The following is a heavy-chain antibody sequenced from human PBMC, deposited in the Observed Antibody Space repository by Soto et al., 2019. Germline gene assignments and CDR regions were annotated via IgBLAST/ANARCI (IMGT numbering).Heavy chain of an antibody. CDR3: ATSKNDYGDYARGAFDI. CDR2: ISAYNGNI. D-gene: IGHD4-17*01. V-gene: IGHV1-18*01. Sequence: QVQLVQSGAEVKKPGASVKVSCKASGYTFTSYGISWVRQAPGQGLEWMGWISAYNGNINYAQKLQGRVTMTTDTSTSTAYMELRSLRSDDTAVYYCATSKNDYGDYARGAFDIWGQGTMVTVSS. J-gene: IGHJ3*02. CDR1: GYTFTSYG.